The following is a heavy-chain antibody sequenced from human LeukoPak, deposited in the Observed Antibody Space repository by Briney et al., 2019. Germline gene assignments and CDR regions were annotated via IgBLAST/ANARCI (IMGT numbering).Heavy chain of an antibody. Sequence: EASVKVSCKASGYTFTGYYMHWVRQAPGQGLGWMGWINPNSGGTNYAQKFQGRVTMTRDTSISTAYMELSRLRSDDTAVYYCATIAAAGTIFDYWGQGTLVTVSS. J-gene: IGHJ4*02. CDR3: ATIAAAGTIFDY. V-gene: IGHV1-2*02. CDR2: INPNSGGT. D-gene: IGHD6-13*01. CDR1: GYTFTGYY.